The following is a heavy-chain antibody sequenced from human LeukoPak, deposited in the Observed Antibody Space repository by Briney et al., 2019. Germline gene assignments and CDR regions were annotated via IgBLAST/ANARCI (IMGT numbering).Heavy chain of an antibody. Sequence: PSETLSLTSTVSGGSISGNYWSWIRHPAARELEWIGRIYSSGSSSYNPSLKSRATMSVDTSNNQFSLKLRSVTAADTAVYFCARFIYYGSGSYYYFDDWGQGTLVTVSS. D-gene: IGHD3-10*01. CDR3: ARFIYYGSGSYYYFDD. CDR2: IYSSGSS. CDR1: GGSISGNY. V-gene: IGHV4-4*07. J-gene: IGHJ4*02.